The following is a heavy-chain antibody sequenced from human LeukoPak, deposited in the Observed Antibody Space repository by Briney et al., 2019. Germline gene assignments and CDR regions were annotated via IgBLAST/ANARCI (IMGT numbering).Heavy chain of an antibody. V-gene: IGHV1-69*13. J-gene: IGHJ4*02. D-gene: IGHD2/OR15-2a*01. Sequence: SVKVSCKASGGTFSSYAISWVRQAPGQGLEWMGGIIPIFGTANYAQKFQGRVTITADESTSTAYMELSSLRSEDTAVYYCARTTLPLYYFDYWGQGTLVTVSS. CDR2: IIPIFGTA. CDR1: GGTFSSYA. CDR3: ARTTLPLYYFDY.